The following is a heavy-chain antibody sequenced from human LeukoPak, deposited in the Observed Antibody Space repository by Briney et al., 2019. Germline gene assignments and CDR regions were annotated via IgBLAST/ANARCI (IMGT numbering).Heavy chain of an antibody. CDR1: GGSFSGYY. Sequence: SETLSLTCAVYGGSFSGYYWSWIRQPPGKGLEWIGEINHSGSTNYNPSLKSRVTISVDTSKNQFSLKLSSVTAADTAVYYCARGRPGGSGSCYRLDYWGQGTLVTVSS. J-gene: IGHJ4*02. CDR2: INHSGST. D-gene: IGHD3-10*01. V-gene: IGHV4-34*01. CDR3: ARGRPGGSGSCYRLDY.